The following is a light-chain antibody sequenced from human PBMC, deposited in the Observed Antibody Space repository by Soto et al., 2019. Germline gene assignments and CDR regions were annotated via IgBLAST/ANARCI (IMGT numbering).Light chain of an antibody. CDR3: QVCDSSSEQVV. CDR2: DDS. Sequence: SYELTQPPSVSVAPGQTARSTCGGNTIGSKSVHWYQQKPGQAPVLVVYDDSDRPSGIPERFSGSNSGNTATLTISRVEAGDEADYYCQVCDSSSEQVVLGEGSKLTVL. J-gene: IGLJ3*02. V-gene: IGLV3-21*02. CDR1: TIGSKS.